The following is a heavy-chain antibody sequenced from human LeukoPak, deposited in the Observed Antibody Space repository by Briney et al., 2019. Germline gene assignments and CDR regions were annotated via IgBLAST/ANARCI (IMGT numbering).Heavy chain of an antibody. CDR2: MNPKSGNT. J-gene: IGHJ5*02. CDR3: ARTYYYDSSGNPNWFDP. V-gene: IGHV1-8*01. CDR1: GYTFTSYD. Sequence: GASVKVSCKTSGYTFTSYDINWVRQATGQGLEWMGWMNPKSGNTGHAQKFQGRVTMTRNTSTSTAYMELSSLRSEDTATYYCARTYYYDSSGNPNWFDPWGQGTLVTVSS. D-gene: IGHD3-22*01.